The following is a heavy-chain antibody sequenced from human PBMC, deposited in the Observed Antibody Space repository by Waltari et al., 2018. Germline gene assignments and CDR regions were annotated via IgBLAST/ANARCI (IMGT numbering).Heavy chain of an antibody. V-gene: IGHV3-33*01. CDR1: GFPFSSSG. J-gene: IGHJ4*02. Sequence: QVQLVESGGGVVQPGRSLRLSCAASGFPFSSSGMHWVRRAPGKGLEWVAVIWYDGSNKYYADSVKGRFTISRDNSKNTLYLQMNSLRAEDTAVYYCAREGYSGSYYVFYFDYWGQGTLVTVSS. D-gene: IGHD1-26*01. CDR3: AREGYSGSYYVFYFDY. CDR2: IWYDGSNK.